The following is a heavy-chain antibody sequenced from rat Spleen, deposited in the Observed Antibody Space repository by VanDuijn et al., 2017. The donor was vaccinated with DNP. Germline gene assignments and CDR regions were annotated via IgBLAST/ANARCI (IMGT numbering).Heavy chain of an antibody. CDR1: GYTFTTYY. CDR3: ARGSRVWFAY. V-gene: IGHV1-43*01. D-gene: IGHD1-11*01. J-gene: IGHJ3*01. Sequence: QVQLQQSGAELAKPGSSVMISCRASGYTFTTYYIGWIKQTTRQGLEYIGYINMGSGGTNYNEQFKGKATLTVDKSSSTAFMQLSSLTPDDSAVYYCARGSRVWFAYWGQGTLVTVSS. CDR2: INMGSGGT.